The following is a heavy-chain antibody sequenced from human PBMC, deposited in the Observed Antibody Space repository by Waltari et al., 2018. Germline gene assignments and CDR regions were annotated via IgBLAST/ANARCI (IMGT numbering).Heavy chain of an antibody. Sequence: LQLQESGPGLVKPSETLSLTCTVSGGSISSSSYYWGWIRQPPGKGLEWVSAISGSGGSTYYADAVKGRFTISRDNSKNTLYLQMNSLRAEDTAVYYCAKDVVATIGPFDYWGQGTLVTVSS. D-gene: IGHD5-12*01. V-gene: IGHV3-23*01. CDR1: GGSISSSSYY. CDR2: ISGSGGST. CDR3: AKDVVATIGPFDY. J-gene: IGHJ4*02.